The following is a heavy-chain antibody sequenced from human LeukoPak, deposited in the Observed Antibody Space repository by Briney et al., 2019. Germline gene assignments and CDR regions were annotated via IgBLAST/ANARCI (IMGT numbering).Heavy chain of an antibody. Sequence: SETLSLTCAVYGGSFSGYYWSWIRQPPGKGLEWIGEINHSGSTNYNPSLKSRVTISVDRSKNQFSLKLSSVTAADTAVYYCARDKSHCSGGSCYYYGMDVWGQGTTVTVSS. CDR1: GGSFSGYY. V-gene: IGHV4-34*01. D-gene: IGHD2-15*01. CDR3: ARDKSHCSGGSCYYYGMDV. J-gene: IGHJ6*02. CDR2: INHSGST.